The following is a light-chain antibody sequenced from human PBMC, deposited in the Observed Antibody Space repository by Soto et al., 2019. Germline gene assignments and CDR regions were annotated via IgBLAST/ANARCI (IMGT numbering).Light chain of an antibody. Sequence: QSALTQPASVSGSPGQSITISCTGTSSDVGGYEFVSWYQHQPGKATKLIFYGVNNRPSGVSNRFSASKSGNTASLTISGLQTEDEADYYCISYTDRTTLVFGGGTKLTVL. V-gene: IGLV2-14*03. CDR1: SSDVGGYEF. CDR2: GVN. J-gene: IGLJ2*01. CDR3: ISYTDRTTLV.